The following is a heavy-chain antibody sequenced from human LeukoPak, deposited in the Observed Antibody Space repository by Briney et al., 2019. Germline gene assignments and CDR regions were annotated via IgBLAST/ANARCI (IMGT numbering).Heavy chain of an antibody. D-gene: IGHD3-16*02. V-gene: IGHV3-48*01. Sequence: PGGSLRLSCAASGFTFSICGISWVRQAPGKGLEWVSYISSSGSNSYHADSVKGRFSISRDNSKNSLYLQMNSLRAEDTAMYFCASGYRSGPICAWGQGTLVTVSS. CDR2: ISSSGSNS. J-gene: IGHJ4*02. CDR3: ASGYRSGPICA. CDR1: GFTFSICG.